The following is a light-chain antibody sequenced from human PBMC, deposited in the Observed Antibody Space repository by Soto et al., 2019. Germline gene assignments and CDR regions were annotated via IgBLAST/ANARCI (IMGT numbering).Light chain of an antibody. CDR3: QQYNNWPPFT. CDR2: GAS. CDR1: QSISSK. V-gene: IGKV3-15*01. Sequence: EIVMTQSPATLSVSPGERATLSCRASQSISSKLVWYQQKPGQAPRLLIYGASVRATGVPARFSGSGSGTEFTLTISSLQSEDFAVYYCQQYNNWPPFTFGQGTKLEIK. J-gene: IGKJ2*01.